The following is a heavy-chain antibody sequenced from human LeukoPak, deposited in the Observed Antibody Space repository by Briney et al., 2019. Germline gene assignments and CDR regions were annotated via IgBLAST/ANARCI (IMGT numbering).Heavy chain of an antibody. V-gene: IGHV4-31*03. CDR3: ATPYCSSISCLDVFNV. D-gene: IGHD2-2*01. CDR1: GVSFSDGRYY. Sequence: PSETLSLTCTVSGVSFSDGRYYWTWLRQHPGQGLESIGYKYYSGSAKYNPSLKSRLTISIDTSKNQFSLQLSSVTAADTATYYCATPYCSSISCLDVFNVWGQGTRVTVSS. J-gene: IGHJ3*01. CDR2: KYYSGSA.